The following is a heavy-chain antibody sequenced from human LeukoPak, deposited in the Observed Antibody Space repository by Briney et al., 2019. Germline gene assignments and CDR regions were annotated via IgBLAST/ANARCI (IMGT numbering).Heavy chain of an antibody. D-gene: IGHD1-26*01. V-gene: IGHV3-7*01. CDR1: GFTFSNSW. J-gene: IGHJ4*02. Sequence: PGGSLRLSCAASGFTFSNSWMAWVRQAPGKGLEWVANIKQDASTKHYADPLKGRFTISRDNPKNSLYLQMNSLRADDTAVYYCARDTDGSLDYWGQGFLVTVAS. CDR2: IKQDASTK. CDR3: ARDTDGSLDY.